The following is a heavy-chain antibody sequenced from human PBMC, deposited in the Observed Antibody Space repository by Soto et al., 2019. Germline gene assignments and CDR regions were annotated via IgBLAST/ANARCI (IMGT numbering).Heavy chain of an antibody. J-gene: IGHJ2*01. V-gene: IGHV3-30-3*01. CDR2: ISYDGSNK. Sequence: GGSLRLSCAASGFTFSSYAMHWVRQAPGKGLEWVAVISYDGSNKYYADSVRGRFTISRDNSKNTLYLQMNSLRAEDTAVYYCARDRSIAARPGYFDLWGRGTLVTVSS. CDR1: GFTFSSYA. D-gene: IGHD6-6*01. CDR3: ARDRSIAARPGYFDL.